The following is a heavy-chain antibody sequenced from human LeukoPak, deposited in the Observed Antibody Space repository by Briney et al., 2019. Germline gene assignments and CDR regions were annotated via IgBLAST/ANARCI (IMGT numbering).Heavy chain of an antibody. CDR3: ARGYCSSTSCYNDY. V-gene: IGHV3-30*04. J-gene: IGHJ4*02. CDR1: GFTFSGYA. D-gene: IGHD2-2*02. CDR2: ISYDGSNK. Sequence: GRSLRLSCAASGFTFSGYAMHWVRQAPGKGLEWVAAISYDGSNKFYADSVKGRFTISRDNSKNSLDLQMNSLRAEDTAVYYCARGYCSSTSCYNDYWGQGTLVTVSS.